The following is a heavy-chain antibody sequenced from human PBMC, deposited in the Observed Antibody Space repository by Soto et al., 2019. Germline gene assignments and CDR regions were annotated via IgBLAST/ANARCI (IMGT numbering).Heavy chain of an antibody. D-gene: IGHD1-1*01. CDR1: GGSFSGYY. CDR2: INHSGST. CDR3: ASKTGQKKPDYYYYGMDV. J-gene: IGHJ6*02. Sequence: SETLSLTCAVYGGSFSGYYWSWIRQPPGKGLEWIGEINHSGSTNYNPSLKSRVTISVDTSKNQFSLKLSSVTAADTAVYYCASKTGQKKPDYYYYGMDVWGQGTTVTVSS. V-gene: IGHV4-34*01.